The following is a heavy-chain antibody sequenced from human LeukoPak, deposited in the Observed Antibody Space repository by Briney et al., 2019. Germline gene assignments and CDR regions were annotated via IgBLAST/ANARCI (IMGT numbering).Heavy chain of an antibody. Sequence: GGSLRLSCAASGFTFSSYAMSWVRQAPGKGLEWVSAISGSGGSTYYADSVKGRFTISRDNSKNTLYLQMNSLRAEDTAVYYCARDPAVGYYDFWSGYYYYYYYMDVWGQGTTVTVSS. V-gene: IGHV3-23*01. J-gene: IGHJ6*03. D-gene: IGHD3-3*01. CDR3: ARDPAVGYYDFWSGYYYYYYYMDV. CDR2: ISGSGGST. CDR1: GFTFSSYA.